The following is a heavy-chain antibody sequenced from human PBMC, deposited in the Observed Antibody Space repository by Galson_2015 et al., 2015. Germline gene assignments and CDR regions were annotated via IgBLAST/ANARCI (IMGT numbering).Heavy chain of an antibody. J-gene: IGHJ6*02. CDR1: GFTVSSNY. Sequence: SLRLSCAASGFTVSSNYMSWVRQAPGKGLEWVSVIYIGGDTYYADSVKGRFTVSRDNSKNTLYLQMNSLRAEDTAVYYCARDFGSDWGARDVWGQGTTVTVSS. CDR2: IYIGGDT. CDR3: ARDFGSDWGARDV. D-gene: IGHD7-27*01. V-gene: IGHV3-53*01.